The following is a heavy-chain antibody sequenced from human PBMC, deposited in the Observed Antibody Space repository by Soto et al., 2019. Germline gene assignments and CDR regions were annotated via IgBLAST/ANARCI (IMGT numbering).Heavy chain of an antibody. CDR3: AKGRFDVVTISPFDH. V-gene: IGHV3-30*18. CDR2: ISYDGTEE. D-gene: IGHD3-3*02. CDR1: GFTFSSFG. Sequence: PGGSLRLSCAASGFTFSSFGMHWVRQAPGKGLEWVAVISYDGTEEKYADSVKGRATVSRDNSKNTVYLQMNRLRGDDSAIYYWAKGRFDVVTISPFDHWGQGTLVTVSS. J-gene: IGHJ4*01.